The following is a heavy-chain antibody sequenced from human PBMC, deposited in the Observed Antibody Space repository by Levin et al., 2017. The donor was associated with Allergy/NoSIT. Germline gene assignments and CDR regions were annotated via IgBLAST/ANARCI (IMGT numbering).Heavy chain of an antibody. J-gene: IGHJ3*01. V-gene: IGHV1-3*04. Sequence: ASVKVSCKASGYTFSNYAIHWVRQAPGQGLEWMGWINTGSGNTKYSQKLQGRVSITRDTSANTAYMELSSLRSEDTAVYYCTRSGRLRESEAFDRWGQGTKVTVSS. CDR1: GYTFSNYA. CDR2: INTGSGNT. D-gene: IGHD1-26*01. CDR3: TRSGRLRESEAFDR.